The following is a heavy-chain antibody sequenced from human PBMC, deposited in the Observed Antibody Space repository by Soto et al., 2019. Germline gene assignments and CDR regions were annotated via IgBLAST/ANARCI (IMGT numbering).Heavy chain of an antibody. Sequence: PEETLSLTCTVSGGSISSSSYYWGWIRRPPGKGLEWIGSIYYSGSTYYNPSLKSRVTISVDTSNNQFSLKLSSVTATDTAVYYCARRFSTRAGIFHFAYWGQGTLVTVSS. V-gene: IGHV4-39*01. J-gene: IGHJ4*01. CDR3: ARRFSTRAGIFHFAY. D-gene: IGHD6-19*01. CDR2: IYYSGST. CDR1: GGSISSSSYY.